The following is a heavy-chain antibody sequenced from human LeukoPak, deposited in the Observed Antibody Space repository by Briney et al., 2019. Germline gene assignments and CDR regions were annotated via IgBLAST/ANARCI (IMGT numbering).Heavy chain of an antibody. CDR1: GFTFSSYA. CDR2: ISSNGGST. J-gene: IGHJ6*03. V-gene: IGHV3-64*01. D-gene: IGHD1-14*01. Sequence: HPGGSLRLSCAASGFTFSSYAMHWVRQAPGKGLEYVSAISSNGGSTYYANSVKGRFTISRDNSKNTLYLQMGSLRAEDMAVYYCARGTGYYCYYYMDVWGKGTTVTISS. CDR3: ARGTGYYCYYYMDV.